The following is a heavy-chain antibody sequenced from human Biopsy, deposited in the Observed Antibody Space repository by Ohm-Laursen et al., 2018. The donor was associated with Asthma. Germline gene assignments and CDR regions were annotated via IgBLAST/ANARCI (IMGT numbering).Heavy chain of an antibody. CDR1: GYSLTDLS. D-gene: IGHD6-19*01. J-gene: IGHJ6*02. CDR2: IMTVFGTT. V-gene: IGHV1-69*13. Sequence: SSVKVSCKISGYSLTDLSMHWVRQAPGQGLEWMGGIMTVFGTTNYAQKFQGRVTITADESTSTAYMEVTSLGSEDTAIYYCARCQVGYSSGWSLLLKKIYYSGMDVWGQGTAVTVSS. CDR3: ARCQVGYSSGWSLLLKKIYYSGMDV.